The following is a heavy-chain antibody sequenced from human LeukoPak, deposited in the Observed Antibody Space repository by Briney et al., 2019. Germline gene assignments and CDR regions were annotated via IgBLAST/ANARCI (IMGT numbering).Heavy chain of an antibody. CDR3: VRDGPYRITNMDV. V-gene: IGHV4-38-2*02. CDR1: GYSISSGYY. Sequence: SETLSLTCAVSGYSISSGYYWGWIRQPPGGGLEWIGSVYYSGTTYYNPALESRVTISLDTSKNQFSLKVSPLTAADTAVYYCVRDGPYRITNMDVWGKGTTVTVSS. CDR2: VYYSGTT. J-gene: IGHJ6*03.